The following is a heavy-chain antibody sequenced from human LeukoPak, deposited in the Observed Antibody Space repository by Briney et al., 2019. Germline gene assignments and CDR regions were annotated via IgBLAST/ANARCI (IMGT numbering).Heavy chain of an antibody. CDR1: GGTFSSYA. V-gene: IGHV1-69*13. CDR2: IIPIFGTA. Sequence: ASVKVSCKASGGTFSSYAISWVRQAPGQGLEWMGGIIPIFGTANYAQKFQGRVTITADESTSTAYMELSSLRSEDTAVYYCARPSFIVVVPAARDAFDIWGQGTMVTVSS. D-gene: IGHD2-2*01. J-gene: IGHJ3*02. CDR3: ARPSFIVVVPAARDAFDI.